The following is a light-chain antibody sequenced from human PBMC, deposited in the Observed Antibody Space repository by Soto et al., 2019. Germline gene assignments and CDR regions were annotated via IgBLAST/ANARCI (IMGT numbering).Light chain of an antibody. V-gene: IGKV1-39*01. CDR3: QQSYKMPS. CDR1: RNVSIY. Sequence: DMPLTQSPCSLAASVGERLTLIGRASRNVSIYLNWYQHKPGKGPTLLIHATSNLQIGVPSRFSGGASGTEFTLTISSLEPEDFGTYYCQQSYKMPSFGQGTRLEIK. J-gene: IGKJ5*01. CDR2: ATS.